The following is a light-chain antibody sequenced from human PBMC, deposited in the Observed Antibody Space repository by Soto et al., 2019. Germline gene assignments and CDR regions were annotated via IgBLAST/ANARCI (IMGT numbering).Light chain of an antibody. J-gene: IGKJ5*01. CDR2: GAF. CDR1: QGIDRW. CDR3: QQANSFPIT. Sequence: DIQMTQSPSSVVASVGDRVTITCRASQGIDRWLAWYQQKPGRAPKLLISGAFILQSEVPSRFSGSRSGTEFTLPISSLQPEDFATYFCQQANSFPITFGQGTRLEIK. V-gene: IGKV1-12*01.